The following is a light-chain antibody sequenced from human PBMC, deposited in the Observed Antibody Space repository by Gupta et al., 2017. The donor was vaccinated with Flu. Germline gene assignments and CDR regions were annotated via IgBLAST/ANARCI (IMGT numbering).Light chain of an antibody. Sequence: EVVMTQSPATLSVSPGERVSLSCRASQSVRTNLAWYQQKPGQAPRLLIFGASSRATGIPARFSGSGYGTEFTLTISSRQSEDIALYYCQQYNNWPLLTFGHGTKVDIK. CDR2: GAS. J-gene: IGKJ3*01. CDR1: QSVRTN. V-gene: IGKV3-15*01. CDR3: QQYNNWPLLT.